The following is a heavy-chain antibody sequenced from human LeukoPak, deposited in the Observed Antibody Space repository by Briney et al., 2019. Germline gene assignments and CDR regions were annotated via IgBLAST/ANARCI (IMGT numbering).Heavy chain of an antibody. J-gene: IGHJ5*02. Sequence: GGSLRLSCVASGFTFSNYWMHWVRRPPGKGLVWVSRIYVDGRTTNYADSVKGRFTISRDNAKNTVYLEMNSLSVEDTATYYCIRDFRSADLWGQGTLVTVTS. CDR2: IYVDGRTT. CDR3: IRDFRSADL. CDR1: GFTFSNYW. V-gene: IGHV3-74*01.